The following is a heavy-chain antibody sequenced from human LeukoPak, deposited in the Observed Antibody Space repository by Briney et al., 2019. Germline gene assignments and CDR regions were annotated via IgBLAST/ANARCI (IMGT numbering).Heavy chain of an antibody. CDR1: GGSLSGYY. CDR2: INHSGST. Sequence: PSETLSLTCAVSGGSLSGYYWTWIRQPPGKGLEWSGEINHSGSTNYNPSLKSRVTISVDTSKNQFSLKLSSVTAADTAVYYCARLHYDSSGSPPVTFDYWGQGTLVTVSS. D-gene: IGHD3-22*01. V-gene: IGHV4-34*01. J-gene: IGHJ4*02. CDR3: ARLHYDSSGSPPVTFDY.